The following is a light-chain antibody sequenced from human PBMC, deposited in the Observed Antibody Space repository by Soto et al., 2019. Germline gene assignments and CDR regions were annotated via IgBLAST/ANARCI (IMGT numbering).Light chain of an antibody. V-gene: IGKV3-15*01. CDR1: QSVSSN. CDR2: GAS. CDR3: QQYNNWPAWT. Sequence: EIVMTQSPATLSVSPGERATLCCRASQSVSSNLAWYQQKPGQAPRLLIYGASTRATGIPARFSGSGSGTEFTLTISSLQSEDFAVYYCQQYNNWPAWTFGQGTKVEIK. J-gene: IGKJ1*01.